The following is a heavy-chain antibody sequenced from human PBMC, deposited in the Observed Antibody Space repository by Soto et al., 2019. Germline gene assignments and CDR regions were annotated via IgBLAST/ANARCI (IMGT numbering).Heavy chain of an antibody. Sequence: LRLSCAASGFTFSSYEMNWVRQAPGKGLEWVSYISSSGSTIYYADSVKGRFTISRDNAKNSLYLQMNSLRAEDTAVYYCARALPPYYYDSSGYYVGNAFDIWGQATMVTVSS. V-gene: IGHV3-48*03. J-gene: IGHJ3*02. CDR2: ISSSGSTI. CDR1: GFTFSSYE. D-gene: IGHD3-22*01. CDR3: ARALPPYYYDSSGYYVGNAFDI.